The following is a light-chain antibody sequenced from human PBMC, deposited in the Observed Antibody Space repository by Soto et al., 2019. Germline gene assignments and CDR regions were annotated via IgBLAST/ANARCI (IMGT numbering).Light chain of an antibody. CDR1: QSISDT. Sequence: EIVMTQSPATLSVSPGGRATLSCRASQSISDTLAWYQQKPGQAPRLLIHGASTRATGFPARFSGSGSGTDFTLTISRLEPEDFAVYYCQQYGSSPPITFGQGTRLEIK. V-gene: IGKV3-15*01. CDR2: GAS. J-gene: IGKJ5*01. CDR3: QQYGSSPPIT.